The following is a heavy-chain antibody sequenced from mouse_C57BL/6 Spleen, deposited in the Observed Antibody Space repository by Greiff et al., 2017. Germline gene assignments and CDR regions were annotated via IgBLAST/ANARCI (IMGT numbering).Heavy chain of an antibody. CDR1: GFSLSTFGMG. V-gene: IGHV8-8*01. CDR2: IWVDDDK. Sequence: QVQLKESGPGLLQPSQTLSMTCTFSGFSLSTFGMGVGWIRQPSGLGLEWLAHIWVDDDKYYNPALKSRLTISKDTSKNHVFLKIANVDTADTATYYCARIEVDYYGVDYWGQGTTLTVSS. CDR3: ARIEVDYYGVDY. J-gene: IGHJ2*01. D-gene: IGHD1-2*01.